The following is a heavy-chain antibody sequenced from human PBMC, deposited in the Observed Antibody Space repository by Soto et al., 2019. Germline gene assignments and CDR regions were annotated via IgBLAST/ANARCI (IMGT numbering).Heavy chain of an antibody. Sequence: GASVKVSCKASGYTFTIYDINWVRQATGQGLEWMGWMNPNSGNTGYAQKFQGRVTMTRNTSISTAYMELSSLRSEDTAVYYCARQYSSSWNGDIYYYYGMDVWGQGTTVTVSS. CDR1: GYTFTIYD. D-gene: IGHD6-13*01. J-gene: IGHJ6*02. V-gene: IGHV1-8*01. CDR3: ARQYSSSWNGDIYYYYGMDV. CDR2: MNPNSGNT.